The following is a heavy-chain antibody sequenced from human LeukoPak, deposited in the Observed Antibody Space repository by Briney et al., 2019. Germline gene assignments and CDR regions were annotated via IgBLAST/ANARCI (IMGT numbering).Heavy chain of an antibody. CDR1: GFSLDSDRVA. CDR2: TYGDDDR. V-gene: IGHV2-5*02. J-gene: IGHJ4*02. D-gene: IGHD2-21*01. Sequence: SGATLVQPTQTLMLPRPFAGFSLDSDRVAVGEILQPPGKALEWLALTYGDDDRRYNSSLKNRLTITRDTSRNQVVLTMTNMDPVDTGTYFCVHRQYYGGGTYSPFNHWGLGILVTVTS. CDR3: VHRQYYGGGTYSPFNH.